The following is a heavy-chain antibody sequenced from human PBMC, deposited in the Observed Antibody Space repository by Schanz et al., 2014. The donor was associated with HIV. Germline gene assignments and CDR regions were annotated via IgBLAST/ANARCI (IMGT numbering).Heavy chain of an antibody. CDR3: ARAKWPPRNRHFDF. J-gene: IGHJ4*02. D-gene: IGHD5-12*01. Sequence: QVQLQESGPGLVKPSQTLSLTCTVSGGSISSGGHYWSWIRQHPGKGLEWIGYIYYSGNTYYNPSLKRRLTISVDTSKNQFSLKRSSVTAADTAVYYCARAKWPPRNRHFDFWGQGNLVTVS. V-gene: IGHV4-31*03. CDR2: IYYSGNT. CDR1: GGSISSGGHY.